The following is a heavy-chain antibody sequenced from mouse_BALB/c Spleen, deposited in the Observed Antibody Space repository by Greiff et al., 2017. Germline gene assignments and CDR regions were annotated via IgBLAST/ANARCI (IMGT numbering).Heavy chain of an antibody. CDR2: IWSGGST. CDR1: GFSLTSYG. V-gene: IGHV2-2*02. Sequence: VQLQQSGPGLVQPSQSLSITCTVSGFSLTSYGVHWVRQSPGKGLEWLGVIWSGGSTDYNAAFISRLSISKDNSKSQVFFKMNSLQANDTAIYYCARKGDGYSLAYWGQGTLVTVSA. CDR3: ARKGDGYSLAY. J-gene: IGHJ3*01. D-gene: IGHD2-3*01.